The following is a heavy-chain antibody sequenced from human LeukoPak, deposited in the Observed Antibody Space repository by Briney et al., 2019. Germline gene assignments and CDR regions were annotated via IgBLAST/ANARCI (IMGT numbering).Heavy chain of an antibody. Sequence: WETLSLTCAVYGGSFSGYYWSWIRQPPGKGLEWIGEINHSGSTNYNPSLKSRVTISVDTSKNQFSLKLSSVTAADTAVYYCARANNGYSIEYFDYWGQGTLVTVSS. D-gene: IGHD3-22*01. CDR2: INHSGST. V-gene: IGHV4-34*01. CDR1: GGSFSGYY. CDR3: ARANNGYSIEYFDY. J-gene: IGHJ4*02.